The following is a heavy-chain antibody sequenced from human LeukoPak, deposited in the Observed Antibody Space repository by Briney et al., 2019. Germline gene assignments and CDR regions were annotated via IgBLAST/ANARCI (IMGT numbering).Heavy chain of an antibody. D-gene: IGHD1-7*01. CDR2: INHSGST. CDR1: GGSFSGYY. V-gene: IGHV4-34*01. CDR3: ARERWAGTSNSRPYYFDY. J-gene: IGHJ4*02. Sequence: SSETLSLTCAVYGGSFSGYYWSWIRQPPGKGLEWIGEINHSGSTNYNPSLKSRVTISVDTSKNQFSLKLSSVTAADTAVYYCARERWAGTSNSRPYYFDYWGQGTLVTVSS.